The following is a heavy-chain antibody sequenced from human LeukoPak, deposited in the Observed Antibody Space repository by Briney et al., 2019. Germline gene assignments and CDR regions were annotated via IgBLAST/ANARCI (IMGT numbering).Heavy chain of an antibody. CDR1: GYTFTGYY. Sequence: ASVKVSCKASGYTFTGYYMHWVRQAPGQGLEWMGWINPNSGGTNYAQKFQGRVTMTRDTSISTAYMELSGLRSDDTAVYYCARAGGGSFSFDYWGQGTLVTVSS. J-gene: IGHJ4*02. CDR3: ARAGGGSFSFDY. D-gene: IGHD2-15*01. V-gene: IGHV1-2*02. CDR2: INPNSGGT.